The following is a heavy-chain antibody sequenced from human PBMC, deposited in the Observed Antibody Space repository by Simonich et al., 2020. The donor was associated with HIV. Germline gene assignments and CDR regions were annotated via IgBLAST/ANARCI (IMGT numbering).Heavy chain of an antibody. CDR3: ARLTAGGLGEYFQH. V-gene: IGHV4-34*01. Sequence: QVQLQQWGAGLLKPSETLSLTCAVYGGSFSGYYWSWIRQPPGKGLEWIGEINHSGSTNYNPSLKCRFTRSVDTSKNQFSLKLSSVTAADTAVYYCARLTAGGLGEYFQHWGQGTLVTVSS. D-gene: IGHD6-13*01. CDR2: INHSGST. J-gene: IGHJ1*01. CDR1: GGSFSGYY.